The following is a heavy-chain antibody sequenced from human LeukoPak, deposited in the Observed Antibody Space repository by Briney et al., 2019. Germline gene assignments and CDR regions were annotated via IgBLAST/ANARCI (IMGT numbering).Heavy chain of an antibody. CDR3: AKMGYKRQWLVGGLDY. V-gene: IGHV1-69*05. J-gene: IGHJ4*02. D-gene: IGHD6-19*01. CDR1: GYTFTSYG. CDR2: IIPIFGTA. Sequence: SVKVSCKASGYTFTSYGISWVRQAPGQGLEWMGRIIPIFGTANYAQKFQGRVTITTDESTSTAYMELSSLRSEDTAVYYCAKMGYKRQWLVGGLDYWGQGTLVTVSS.